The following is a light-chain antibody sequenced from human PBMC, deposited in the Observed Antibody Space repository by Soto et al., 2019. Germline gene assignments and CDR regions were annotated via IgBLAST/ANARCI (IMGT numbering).Light chain of an antibody. CDR1: QSVGST. Sequence: EIVMTQSPATLYVSPGERATLSCRASQSVGSTLAWYQQKPGQAPRLLIYGASTRATGVPARFSGSGSGTEFTLTITSLQSEDLAVYYCQQYHDWPPLTFGGGTKVEIK. J-gene: IGKJ4*01. CDR3: QQYHDWPPLT. CDR2: GAS. V-gene: IGKV3-15*01.